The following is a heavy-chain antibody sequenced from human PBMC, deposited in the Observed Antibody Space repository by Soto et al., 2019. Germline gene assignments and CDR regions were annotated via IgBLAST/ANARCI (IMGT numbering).Heavy chain of an antibody. V-gene: IGHV5-10-1*01. CDR2: IDPSDSYT. Sequence: EVQLVQSGAEVKKPGESLRISCKGSGYSFTSYGISWVRQMPGKGLEWMGRIDPSDSYTNYSPSFQGHVTISADKSISTAYLQWSSLKASDTAMYYCARLAMATRRGYYGMDVWGQGTTVTVSS. J-gene: IGHJ6*02. CDR3: ARLAMATRRGYYGMDV. D-gene: IGHD5-12*01. CDR1: GYSFTSYG.